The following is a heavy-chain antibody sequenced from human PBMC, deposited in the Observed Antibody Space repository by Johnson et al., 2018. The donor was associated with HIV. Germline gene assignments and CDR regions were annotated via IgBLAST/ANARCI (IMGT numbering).Heavy chain of an antibody. CDR1: GFTFSSYG. D-gene: IGHD2-21*02. CDR2: IRYDGSNK. Sequence: QVQLVESGGGVVQPGGSLRLSCAASGFTFSSYGMHWVRQAPGKGLEGVAFIRYDGSNKYYADFVKGRFPISRDNSKNTLYLQLNSLRAEDTAVYYSARDHRAYCGGDCYSDAFDIWGQGTMVTVSS. J-gene: IGHJ3*02. CDR3: ARDHRAYCGGDCYSDAFDI. V-gene: IGHV3-30*02.